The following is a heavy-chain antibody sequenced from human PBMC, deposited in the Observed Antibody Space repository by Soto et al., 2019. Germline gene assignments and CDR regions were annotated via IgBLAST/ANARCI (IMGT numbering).Heavy chain of an antibody. CDR1: GFSLSTSGVG. D-gene: IGHD3-3*01. CDR3: AHSLDDFWSGYYDYCYGMDV. V-gene: IGHV2-5*01. Sequence: QITLKESGPTLVKPTQTLTLTCTFSGFSLSTSGVGVGWIRQPPGKALEWLALIYWNDDKRYSPSLKSRLTITKDTSKNQVVLTMTNMDPVDTATYYCAHSLDDFWSGYYDYCYGMDVWGQGTTVTVSS. CDR2: IYWNDDK. J-gene: IGHJ6*02.